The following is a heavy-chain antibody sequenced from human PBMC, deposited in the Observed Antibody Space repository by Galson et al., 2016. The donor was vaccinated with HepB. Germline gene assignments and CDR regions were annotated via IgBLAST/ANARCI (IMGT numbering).Heavy chain of an antibody. CDR2: IYSSGTS. CDR3: ARGMTTVTTDY. D-gene: IGHD4-17*01. V-gene: IGHV4-4*07. J-gene: IGHJ4*02. CDR1: EGSMSDYF. Sequence: TLSLTCTVSEGSMSDYFWSWIRQPAGKGLEWIGRIYSSGTSNYNPSLKSRVTISVDASKNQFSLKMTSVTAADTAVYYCARGMTTVTTDYWGQGTLVTVSS.